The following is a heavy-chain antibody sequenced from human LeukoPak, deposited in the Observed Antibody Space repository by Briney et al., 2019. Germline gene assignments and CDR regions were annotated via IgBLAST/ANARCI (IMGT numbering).Heavy chain of an antibody. D-gene: IGHD4-11*01. J-gene: IGHJ4*02. Sequence: GGSLRLSCAASGFTFSSYSMNWVRQAPGKGLEWVSAISGSGGSTYHADSVKGRFTISRDNSKNTLYLQMNSLRAEDTAVYYCAQMTTVTPEDYWGQGTLVTVSS. CDR1: GFTFSSYS. CDR3: AQMTTVTPEDY. V-gene: IGHV3-23*01. CDR2: ISGSGGST.